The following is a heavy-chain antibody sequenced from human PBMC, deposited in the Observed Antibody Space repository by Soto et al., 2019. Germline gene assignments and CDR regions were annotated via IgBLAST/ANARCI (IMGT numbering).Heavy chain of an antibody. CDR1: GAAVSGGGQY. CDR3: ARERVLGDGGGFDV. V-gene: IGHV4-31*01. Sequence: QLQESGPGLLKPSQTLSLTCTVSGAAVSGGGQYWNWVRQLPGKGLEWIGNIYYIGSPDYNPSIKSQVTISLDTSKNQFSLKLISATAADTAVYYCARERVLGDGGGFDVWGQGTTVTVSS. D-gene: IGHD2-15*01. CDR2: IYYIGSP. J-gene: IGHJ6*02.